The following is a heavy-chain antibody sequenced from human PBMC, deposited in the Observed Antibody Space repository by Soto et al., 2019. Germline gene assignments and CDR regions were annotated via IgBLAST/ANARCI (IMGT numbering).Heavy chain of an antibody. Sequence: PSETLSLTCTVSGGSISAYSWNWVRQPPGKGLEWIGNIHYSGNTKYNPSLKSRVTMSVDTSKNQFSLKLISVTAADTAKYFCAREGNLGRWLQPLDFWGQGTLVTVSS. CDR3: AREGNLGRWLQPLDF. CDR1: GGSISAYS. V-gene: IGHV4-59*01. D-gene: IGHD5-12*01. J-gene: IGHJ4*02. CDR2: IHYSGNT.